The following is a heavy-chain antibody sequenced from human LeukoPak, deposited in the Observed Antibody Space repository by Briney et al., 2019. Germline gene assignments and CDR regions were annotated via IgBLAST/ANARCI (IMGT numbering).Heavy chain of an antibody. CDR2: INHSGST. V-gene: IGHV4-34*01. Sequence: SETLSLTCFVSPGSFSGYYWSWIRQPPGTGPKCIWQINHSGSTNYNPSLKSRVTISVDASKNQFSLKLSSVTAADTAVYSCARVFPADYGDYAFDYWGQGTLVTVSS. CDR3: ARVFPADYGDYAFDY. CDR1: PGSFSGYY. D-gene: IGHD4-17*01. J-gene: IGHJ4*02.